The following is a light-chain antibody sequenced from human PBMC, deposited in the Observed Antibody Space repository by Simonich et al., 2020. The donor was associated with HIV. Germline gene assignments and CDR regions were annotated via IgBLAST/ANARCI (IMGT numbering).Light chain of an antibody. J-gene: IGKJ2*01. CDR1: ESVTTNY. CDR3: QQYGSSPPTT. Sequence: EIVLTQSPGTLSLSPGERPTLSCRASESVTTNYLAWYQQRPGRAPRLVIYDASSRATGIPDRFSGSGSGTDFTLTISRLEPEDFAVYYCQQYGSSPPTTFGQGTKLEIK. V-gene: IGKV3-20*01. CDR2: DAS.